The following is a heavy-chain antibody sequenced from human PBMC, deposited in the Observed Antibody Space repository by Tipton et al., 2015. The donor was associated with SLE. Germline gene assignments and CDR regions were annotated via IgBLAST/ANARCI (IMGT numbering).Heavy chain of an antibody. D-gene: IGHD5-18*01. CDR2: INHSGST. CDR1: GDSIRSSSFY. Sequence: TLSLTCTVSGDSIRSSSFYWGWIRQPPGKGLEWIGEINHSGSTNYNPSLKSRVTISVDTSKNQFSLKLSSVTAADTAVYYCARGGYGAFDIWGQGTMVTVSS. V-gene: IGHV4-39*07. CDR3: ARGGYGAFDI. J-gene: IGHJ3*02.